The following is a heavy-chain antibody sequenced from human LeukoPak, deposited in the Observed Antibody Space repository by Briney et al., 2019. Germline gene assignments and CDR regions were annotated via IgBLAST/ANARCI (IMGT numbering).Heavy chain of an antibody. CDR1: GFTFSSHH. J-gene: IGHJ4*02. CDR2: IKPDGGEK. V-gene: IGHV3-7*01. CDR3: ARMSSYCDY. D-gene: IGHD2-2*01. Sequence: GGSLRLSCVASGFTFSSHHMNWVRQTPGKGLESVATIKPDGGEKYYVDSVKGRFTISRDNAKSSLYLQMNSLRAEDTGVYFCARMSSYCDYWGQGTLVTVSS.